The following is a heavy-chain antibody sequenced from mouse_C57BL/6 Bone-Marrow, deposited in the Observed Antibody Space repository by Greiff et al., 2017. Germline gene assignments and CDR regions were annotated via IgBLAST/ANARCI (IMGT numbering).Heavy chain of an antibody. CDR2: IYPGSGNT. J-gene: IGHJ2*01. CDR3: ARVEWLLPYYFDY. Sequence: QVQLQQSGAELVRPGASVKLSCKASGYTFTDYYINWVKQRPGQGLEWIARIYPGSGNTYYNEQVKGKATLTAEKSSSTAYTPLSSLTSEDSAVYFCARVEWLLPYYFDYWGQGTTLTVSS. V-gene: IGHV1-76*01. CDR1: GYTFTDYY. D-gene: IGHD2-3*01.